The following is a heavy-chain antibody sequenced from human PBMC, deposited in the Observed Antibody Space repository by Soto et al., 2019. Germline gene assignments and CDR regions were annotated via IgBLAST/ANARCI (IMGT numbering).Heavy chain of an antibody. V-gene: IGHV4-59*11. Sequence: TSETLSLTCSVSGVSISGHYWSWIRQPPGKGLEWIGYVDASGSTNYNPSLKSRVTMSLDTSKNQFSLKLRSVTAADTAVYYCARDYGYNAGWFPFDYWGQGTLVTVSS. CDR3: ARDYGYNAGWFPFDY. J-gene: IGHJ4*02. CDR2: VDASGST. D-gene: IGHD6-19*01. CDR1: GVSISGHY.